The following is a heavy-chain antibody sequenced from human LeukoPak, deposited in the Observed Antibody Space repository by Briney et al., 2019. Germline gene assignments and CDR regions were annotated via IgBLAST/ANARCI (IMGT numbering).Heavy chain of an antibody. J-gene: IGHJ6*03. Sequence: SETLSLTCTVSGGSISSYYWSWIRQPAGKGLEWIGRIYTSGSTNYNPSLKSRVTMSVDTSKNQFSLKLSSVTAADTAVYYCARGHSSGYSEYYYYYMDVWGKGTTVTVSS. V-gene: IGHV4-4*07. CDR1: GGSISSYY. CDR2: IYTSGST. CDR3: ARGHSSGYSEYYYYYMDV. D-gene: IGHD3-22*01.